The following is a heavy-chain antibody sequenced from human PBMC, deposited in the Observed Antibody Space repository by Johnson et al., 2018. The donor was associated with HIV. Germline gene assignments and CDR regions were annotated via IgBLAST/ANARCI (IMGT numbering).Heavy chain of an antibody. Sequence: QVQLVESGGGVIRPGGSLRLSCAASGFTFSDYYMSWIRQAPGKGLEWVSYISSSGSTIYYADSVKGRFTISRDNAKNSLYLQMNSLRAEDPAVYYCARSDITLVRGGAFDIWGQGTVVTVSS. CDR2: ISSSGSTI. V-gene: IGHV3-11*04. CDR3: ARSDITLVRGGAFDI. J-gene: IGHJ3*02. D-gene: IGHD3-10*01. CDR1: GFTFSDYY.